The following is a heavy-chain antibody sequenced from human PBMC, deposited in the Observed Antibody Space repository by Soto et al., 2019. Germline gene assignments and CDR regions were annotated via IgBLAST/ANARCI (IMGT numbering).Heavy chain of an antibody. CDR1: GFSLTNGRMG. CDR2: FFSDAER. CDR3: ARMDGDYNYYGLDV. V-gene: IGHV2-26*01. D-gene: IGHD4-17*01. Sequence: GSGPTLVNPTETLTLTCSVSGFSLTNGRMGVSWIRQPPGKALEWLAHFFSDAERSYSTSMQSRLNMYKDSSGGQVVLTMTNMAPADTATYFCARMDGDYNYYGLDVWGHGIAVTVSS. J-gene: IGHJ6*02.